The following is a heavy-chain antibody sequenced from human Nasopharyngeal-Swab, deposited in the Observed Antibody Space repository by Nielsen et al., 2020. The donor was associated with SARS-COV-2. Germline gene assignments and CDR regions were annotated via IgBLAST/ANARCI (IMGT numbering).Heavy chain of an antibody. CDR2: IYYSGST. CDR3: ARRFTDTIFGANNYYFDY. CDR1: GGSISSGGYY. D-gene: IGHD3-3*01. J-gene: IGHJ4*02. Sequence: SETLSLTCTVSGGSISSGGYYWSWIRQHPWKGLEWIGYIYYSGSTYYNPSLKSRVTISVDTSKNQFSLKLSSVTAADTAVYYCARRFTDTIFGANNYYFDYWGQGTLVTVSS. V-gene: IGHV4-31*03.